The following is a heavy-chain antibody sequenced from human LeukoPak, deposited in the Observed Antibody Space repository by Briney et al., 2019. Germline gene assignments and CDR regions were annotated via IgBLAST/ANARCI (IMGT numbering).Heavy chain of an antibody. J-gene: IGHJ6*04. V-gene: IGHV1-18*04. D-gene: IGHD6-13*01. CDR2: ISAYNGNT. CDR1: GYTFTSYG. Sequence: ASVKVSCKASGYTFTSYGISWVRQAPGQGLEWMGWISAYNGNTNYAQKLQGRVTMTTDTSTSTAYMELRSLRSDDTAVYYCARDWVAAAGTHYYYGMDGWGKGTTVTVAS. CDR3: ARDWVAAAGTHYYYGMDG.